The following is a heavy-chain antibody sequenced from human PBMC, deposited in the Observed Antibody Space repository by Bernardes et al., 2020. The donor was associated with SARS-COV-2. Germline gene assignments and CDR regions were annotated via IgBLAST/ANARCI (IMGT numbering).Heavy chain of an antibody. CDR1: GFTFSRNA. J-gene: IGHJ6*02. Sequence: GWSLRLSCAASGFTFSRNAMTWVRQAPGPGLEWLSGISGSGGSTYYADSVKGRFTISRNNSKDTLYLEMNSLKAEDTAIYYCAKCVQGSYAMDVWGQGTKVTVS. V-gene: IGHV3-23*01. CDR3: AKCVQGSYAMDV. CDR2: ISGSGGST.